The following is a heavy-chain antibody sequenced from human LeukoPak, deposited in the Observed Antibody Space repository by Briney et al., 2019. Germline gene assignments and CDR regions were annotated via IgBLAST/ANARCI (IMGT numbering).Heavy chain of an antibody. Sequence: GGSLRLSCAASGFTVSTNCMAWVRQAPGKGLEWGSTIYIGGTTYYADSLMGRFNISRHNSGNTLYLQMNSLRAEDTAVYYCARVDTVMAYYFDLWGQGTLVTVSS. CDR2: IYIGGTT. CDR3: ARVDTVMAYYFDL. V-gene: IGHV3-53*04. CDR1: GFTVSTNC. J-gene: IGHJ4*02. D-gene: IGHD5-18*01.